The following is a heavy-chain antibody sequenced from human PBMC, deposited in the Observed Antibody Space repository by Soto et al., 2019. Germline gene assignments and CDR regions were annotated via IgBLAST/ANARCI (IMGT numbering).Heavy chain of an antibody. D-gene: IGHD3-10*01. CDR2: LYDVDGS. J-gene: IGHJ4*02. CDR3: AKDSDTKRGPDY. Sequence: DVQLVESGGGLIQPGESLRLSCAAFGLTISGKKYVAWVRQAPGKGLEWVSALYDVDGSFYADSVKGRFTISRDNSKSTLFLQMNSLRAEDTALYYCAKDSDTKRGPDYWGQGTLVTVSS. CDR1: GLTISGKKY. V-gene: IGHV3-53*01.